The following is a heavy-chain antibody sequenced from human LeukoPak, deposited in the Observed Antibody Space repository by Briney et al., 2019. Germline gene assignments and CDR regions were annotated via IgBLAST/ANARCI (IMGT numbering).Heavy chain of an antibody. Sequence: GGSLRLSCAASGFTFSDYYMSWIRQAPGKGLEWVSYISSSGSTIYYADSVKGRFTISRDNAKNSLYLQMNSLRAEDTAVYYCARDPCSDGSCYSGSFDYWGQGTLVTVSS. CDR2: ISSSGSTI. CDR1: GFTFSDYY. CDR3: ARDPCSDGSCYSGSFDY. J-gene: IGHJ4*02. V-gene: IGHV3-11*01. D-gene: IGHD2-15*01.